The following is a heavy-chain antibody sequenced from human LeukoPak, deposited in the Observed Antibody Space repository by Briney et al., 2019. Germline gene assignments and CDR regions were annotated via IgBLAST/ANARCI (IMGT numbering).Heavy chain of an antibody. CDR3: ARVMFRAYSSGYYFFDY. CDR2: IYYNGST. CDR1: SDSISSYY. J-gene: IGHJ4*02. V-gene: IGHV4-59*01. Sequence: SETLSLTCTVSSDSISSYYWSWIRQPPGKGLEWIGYIYYNGSTNYNPSLKSRVTISVDTSKNQFSLKLSSVTAADTALYYCARVMFRAYSSGYYFFDYWGQGTLVTASS. D-gene: IGHD3-22*01.